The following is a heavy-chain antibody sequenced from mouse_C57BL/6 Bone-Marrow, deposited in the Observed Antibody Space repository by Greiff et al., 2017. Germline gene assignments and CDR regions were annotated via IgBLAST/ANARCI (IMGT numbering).Heavy chain of an antibody. J-gene: IGHJ2*01. CDR1: GYTCTDYY. Sequence: VQLQQSGPVLVKPGASVKMSCKASGYTCTDYYMNWVKQSHGKSLEWIGDINPYNGGTSYNQKFKGKTTLTVDKTSSTAYMGHNRLTSEDSAVYYCARRRGPYYFDSWGRGTALTVST. V-gene: IGHV1-19*01. CDR3: ARRRGPYYFDS. D-gene: IGHD3-3*01. CDR2: INPYNGGT.